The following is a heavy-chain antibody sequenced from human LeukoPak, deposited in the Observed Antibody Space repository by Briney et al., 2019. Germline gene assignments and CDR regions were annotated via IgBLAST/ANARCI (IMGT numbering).Heavy chain of an antibody. CDR3: ASRSYYDFWSGYYPSIFDY. CDR1: GFTFSSYA. Sequence: GGSLRLSCAASGFTFSSYAMSWVRQAPGKGLEWVSAISGSGSTYYADSVKGRFTISRDNSKNTLYLQMNSLRAEDTAVYYCASRSYYDFWSGYYPSIFDYWGQGTLVTVSS. J-gene: IGHJ4*02. CDR2: ISGSGST. V-gene: IGHV3-23*01. D-gene: IGHD3-3*01.